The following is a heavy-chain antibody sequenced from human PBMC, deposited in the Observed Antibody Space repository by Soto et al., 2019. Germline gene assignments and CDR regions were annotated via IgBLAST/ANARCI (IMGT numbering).Heavy chain of an antibody. D-gene: IGHD2-15*01. V-gene: IGHV4-59*08. CDR2: IYYSGST. J-gene: IGHJ4*02. CDR3: ARHPLYCSGGSCYDD. Sequence: SETLSLTYTDSGGSISSYYWSWIRQPPGKGLEWIGYIYYSGSTNYNPSLKSRVTISVDTSKNQFSLKLSSVTAADTAMYYCARHPLYCSGGSCYDDWGQGTLVTVSS. CDR1: GGSISSYY.